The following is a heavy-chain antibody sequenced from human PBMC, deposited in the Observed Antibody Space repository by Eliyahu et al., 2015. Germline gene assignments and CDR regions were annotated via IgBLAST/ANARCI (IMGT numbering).Heavy chain of an antibody. Sequence: SSSSCLEWLGRTYYRSKWYYDYAVSVKSRITINPDTSKNQFSLQLNSVTPEDTAVYYCAGGGLVRGGTHWFDPWGQGTLVTVSS. CDR3: AGGGLVRGGTHWFDP. D-gene: IGHD3-10*01. CDR2: TYYRSKWYY. V-gene: IGHV6-1*01. J-gene: IGHJ5*02.